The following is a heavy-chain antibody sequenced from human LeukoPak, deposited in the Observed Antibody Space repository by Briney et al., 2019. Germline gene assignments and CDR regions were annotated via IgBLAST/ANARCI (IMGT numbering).Heavy chain of an antibody. D-gene: IGHD3-10*01. J-gene: IGHJ6*04. CDR1: GYTFTSYY. CDR3: ASSRGSGSYGFGMDV. CDR2: INPSGGST. V-gene: IGHV1-46*01. Sequence: ASVKVSCKASGYTFTSYYMHWVRQAPGEGLEWMGIINPSGGSTSYAQKFQGRLTMTRDTSTSTVYMELSSLRSEDTAVYYCASSRGSGSYGFGMDVWGKGTTVTVSS.